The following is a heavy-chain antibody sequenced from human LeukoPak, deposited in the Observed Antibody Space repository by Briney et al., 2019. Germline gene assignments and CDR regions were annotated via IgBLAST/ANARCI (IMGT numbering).Heavy chain of an antibody. D-gene: IGHD3-3*01. CDR3: ARVRGNYDFWSGRTNIVTFHVFDP. V-gene: IGHV1-18*01. Sequence: ASVKVSCKASGYTFTSYGISWVRQAPGQGLEWMGSISAYNGNTKYAQKFQDRVTMTTDTSTSTAYMELRSLRSDDTAVYYCARVRGNYDFWSGRTNIVTFHVFDPWGQGTLVTVSS. J-gene: IGHJ5*02. CDR2: ISAYNGNT. CDR1: GYTFTSYG.